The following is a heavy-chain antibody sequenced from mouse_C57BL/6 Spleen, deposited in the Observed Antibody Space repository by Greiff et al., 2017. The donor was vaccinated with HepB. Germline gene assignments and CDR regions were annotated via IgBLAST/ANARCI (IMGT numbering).Heavy chain of an antibody. Sequence: EVHLVESGGGLVKPGGSLKLSCAASGFTFSDYGMHWVRQAPEKGLEWVAYISSGSSTIYYAATVKGRFTISRANAKNTLFLQMTSLRSEDTAMYYCARREDYDGFAYWGQGTLVTVSA. CDR1: GFTFSDYG. V-gene: IGHV5-17*01. CDR2: ISSGSSTI. J-gene: IGHJ3*01. D-gene: IGHD2-4*01. CDR3: ARREDYDGFAY.